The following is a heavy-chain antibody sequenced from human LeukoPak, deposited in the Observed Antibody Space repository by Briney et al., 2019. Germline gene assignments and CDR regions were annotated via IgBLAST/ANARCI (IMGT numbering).Heavy chain of an antibody. CDR1: GGFLNSGGYY. J-gene: IGHJ4*02. V-gene: IGHV4-31*03. Sequence: SQTLSLTCTVSGGFLNSGGYYWTWIRQHPGKGLEWVGYIFHSGSTYYNPSLKSRVTISIDTSKNQFFLNLTSVTAADTAVYYCARSHYYGSGSRYYFDYWGQGTLVIVSS. D-gene: IGHD3-10*01. CDR3: ARSHYYGSGSRYYFDY. CDR2: IFHSGST.